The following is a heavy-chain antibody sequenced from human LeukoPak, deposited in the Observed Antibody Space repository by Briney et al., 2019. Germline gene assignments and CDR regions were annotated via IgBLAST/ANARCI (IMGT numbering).Heavy chain of an antibody. V-gene: IGHV3-48*01. J-gene: IGHJ4*02. CDR1: GFTLSSYS. Sequence: GGSLRLSCAASGFTLSSYSMNWVRQAPGKGLEWVSFISSSSSPIYYADSVKGRFTISRDNAKNSLYLQMNSLRAEDTAVYYCARDGGTAMVNHFDYWGQGTLVTVSS. CDR2: ISSSSSPI. D-gene: IGHD5-18*01. CDR3: ARDGGTAMVNHFDY.